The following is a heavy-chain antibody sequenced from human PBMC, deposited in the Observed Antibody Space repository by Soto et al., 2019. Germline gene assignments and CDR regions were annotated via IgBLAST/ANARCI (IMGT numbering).Heavy chain of an antibody. Sequence: VQLVESGGGVVQPGRSLRLSCAASGFTFSSYGMHWVRQAPGKGLEWVAVIWYDGSNKYYADSVKGRFTISRDNSKNTLYLQMNSLRAEDTALYYCAREMYCSSTSCYANYYYYGMDVWGQGTTVTVSS. CDR2: IWYDGSNK. J-gene: IGHJ6*02. CDR1: GFTFSSYG. V-gene: IGHV3-33*01. D-gene: IGHD2-2*01. CDR3: AREMYCSSTSCYANYYYYGMDV.